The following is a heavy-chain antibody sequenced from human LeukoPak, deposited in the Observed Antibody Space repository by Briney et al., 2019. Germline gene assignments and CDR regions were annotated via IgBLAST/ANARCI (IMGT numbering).Heavy chain of an antibody. Sequence: ASVKVSCKASGYTFTSYGISWVRQAPGQGLEWMGWTSAYNGNTNYAQKFQGRVTMTTETSTSTAYMELWSLTSDDTAVYYCARDLPYSSSDRTPFDYWGQGTLVTVSA. CDR1: GYTFTSYG. CDR3: ARDLPYSSSDRTPFDY. J-gene: IGHJ4*02. CDR2: TSAYNGNT. D-gene: IGHD6-6*01. V-gene: IGHV1-18*01.